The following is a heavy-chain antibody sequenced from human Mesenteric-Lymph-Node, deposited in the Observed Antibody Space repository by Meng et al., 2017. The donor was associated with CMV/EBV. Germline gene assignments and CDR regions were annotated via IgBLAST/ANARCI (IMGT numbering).Heavy chain of an antibody. J-gene: IGHJ4*02. D-gene: IGHD3-22*01. CDR1: GYTFTAYY. V-gene: IGHV1-18*04. CDR2: ISGHNGNT. Sequence: ASVKVSCKASGYTFTAYYMHWVRQAPGQGLEWMGWISGHNGNTNYAQKVQGRVTITTDASTGTGYMELRGLRSDDTALYYCARDSYYYDSNGYHQAIDYWGQGTLVTVSS. CDR3: ARDSYYYDSNGYHQAIDY.